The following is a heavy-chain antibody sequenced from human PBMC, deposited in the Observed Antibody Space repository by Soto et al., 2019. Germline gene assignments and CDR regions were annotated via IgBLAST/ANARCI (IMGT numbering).Heavy chain of an antibody. D-gene: IGHD3-10*01. J-gene: IGHJ5*02. CDR2: ILYSGST. Sequence: PSETLSLTCGVSGGSISSGWWTWVRQSPGKGLEWIGEILYSGSTNYNSSLKSRVTISIDKSKNHFSLNLTSVTAADTAVYYCSSRVTDAPTWGQGTLVTVSS. V-gene: IGHV4-4*02. CDR3: SSRVTDAPT. CDR1: GGSISSGW.